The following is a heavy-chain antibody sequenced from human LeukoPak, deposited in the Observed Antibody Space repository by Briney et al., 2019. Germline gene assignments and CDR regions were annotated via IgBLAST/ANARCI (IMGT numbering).Heavy chain of an antibody. Sequence: ASVKVSCKASGYTFSGHYMHWVRQAPGQGLEWMGWINPNSGDTNYAQKFQGRVTMTRDTAISAAYMELSRLRSDATAVYYCATYNYGSGSFDRNFDFWGQGTMVTVSS. J-gene: IGHJ3*01. CDR2: INPNSGDT. V-gene: IGHV1-2*02. CDR3: ATYNYGSGSFDRNFDF. D-gene: IGHD3-10*01. CDR1: GYTFSGHY.